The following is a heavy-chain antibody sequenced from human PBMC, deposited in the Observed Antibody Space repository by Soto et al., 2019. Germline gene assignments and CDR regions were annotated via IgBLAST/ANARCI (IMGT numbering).Heavy chain of an antibody. CDR2: TYYMSKWXX. V-gene: IGHV6-1*01. CDR3: ARGTRTIYDA. Sequence: QTLSLTWAISGDSASTNSAAWNWIRQSPSRGLEWLGMTYYMSKWXXDYAGSVXXRITINPGTSXNQFSXQLNSVTPDXTAVYYCARGTRTIYDAWRQGTLVTGSS. D-gene: IGHD2-8*01. J-gene: IGHJ5*02. CDR1: GDSASTNSAA.